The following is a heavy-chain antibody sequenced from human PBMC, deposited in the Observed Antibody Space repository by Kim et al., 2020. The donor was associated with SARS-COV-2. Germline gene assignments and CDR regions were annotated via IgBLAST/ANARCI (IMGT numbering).Heavy chain of an antibody. J-gene: IGHJ4*02. CDR3: ARGGGDDFWSGYYRDWMDFDY. V-gene: IGHV4-59*13. CDR1: GGSISSYY. CDR2: IYYSGST. Sequence: SETLSLTCTVSGGSISSYYWSWIRQPPGKGLEWIGYIYYSGSTNYNPSLKSRVTISVDTSKNQFSLKLSSVTAADTAVYYCARGGGDDFWSGYYRDWMDFDYWGQGTLVTVSS. D-gene: IGHD3-3*01.